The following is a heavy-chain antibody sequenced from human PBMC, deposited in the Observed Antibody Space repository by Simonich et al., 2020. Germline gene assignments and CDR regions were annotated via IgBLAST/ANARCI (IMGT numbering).Heavy chain of an antibody. J-gene: IGHJ4*02. CDR3: ARDGERYCGGDCYSYFDY. D-gene: IGHD2-21*02. CDR2: ISYNERNK. V-gene: IGHV3-30*07. Sequence: QVQLVESGGGVVQPGRSLRLSCAASGFTFSSYAMHWVRQALGMGLEWVEFISYNERNKYYADSVKGRLTISRDNSKNTLYLQMNSLRAEDTAVYYCARDGERYCGGDCYSYFDYWGQGTLVTVSS. CDR1: GFTFSSYA.